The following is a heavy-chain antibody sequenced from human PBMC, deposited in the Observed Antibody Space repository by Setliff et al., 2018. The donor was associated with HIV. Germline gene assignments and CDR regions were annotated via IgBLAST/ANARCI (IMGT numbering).Heavy chain of an antibody. Sequence: PSETLSLTCAVSGASFVGDNHWSWIRQTPERGLEWIAYFMYTDIHYVNYLNYRNPSLANRLSISVDKSKNQFSLTLSSVTDADTAVYYCARARSDWYNVRPYYFDLWGQGTPVTVSS. CDR3: ARARSDWYNVRPYYFDL. J-gene: IGHJ4*02. CDR1: GASFVGDNH. CDR2: FMYTDIHYVNYLN. V-gene: IGHV4-30-4*01. D-gene: IGHD6-19*01.